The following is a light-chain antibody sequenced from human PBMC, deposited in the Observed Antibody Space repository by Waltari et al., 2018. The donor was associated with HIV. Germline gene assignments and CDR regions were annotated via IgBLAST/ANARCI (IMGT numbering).Light chain of an antibody. CDR1: SSDVGGFNS. V-gene: IGLV2-11*01. J-gene: IGLJ2*01. CDR2: DVT. CDR3: CSYAGNYTLI. Sequence: QSALTQPRSVSGSPGQSVTISCTGTSSDVGGFNSVSWYQQHPGKAPKLMIYDVTKRPSGVPDRFSGSKSGNTASLTISGLRADDEADYYCCSYAGNYTLIFGGGTKLTVL.